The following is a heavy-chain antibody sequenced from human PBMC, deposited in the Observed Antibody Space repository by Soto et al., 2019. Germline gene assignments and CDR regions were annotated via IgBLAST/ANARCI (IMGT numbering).Heavy chain of an antibody. D-gene: IGHD2-15*01. CDR1: GGTFSSYA. Sequence: ASVKVSCKASGGTFSSYAISWVRQAPGQGLEWMGGIIPIFGTANYAQKFQGRVTITADESTSTAYMELSSLRSEDTAVYYCARDTVTTNQQIAVVVDASHWYYGMDVWGQGTTVTVSS. CDR2: IIPIFGTA. CDR3: ARDTVTTNQQIAVVVDASHWYYGMDV. V-gene: IGHV1-69*13. J-gene: IGHJ6*02.